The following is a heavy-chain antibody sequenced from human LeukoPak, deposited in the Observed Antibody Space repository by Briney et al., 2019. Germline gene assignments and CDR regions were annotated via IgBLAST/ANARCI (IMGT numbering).Heavy chain of an antibody. CDR1: GGSFSGYY. D-gene: IGHD6-13*01. J-gene: IGHJ4*02. V-gene: IGHV4-34*01. CDR3: ARELLRPGIAAAGTGGVDNL. CDR2: INHSGST. Sequence: SETLSLTCAVYGGSFSGYYWSWIRQPPGKGLEWIGEINHSGSTNYNPSLKSRVTISVDTSKNQFSLKLSSVTAADTAVYYCARELLRPGIAAAGTGGVDNLWGQGTLVTVSS.